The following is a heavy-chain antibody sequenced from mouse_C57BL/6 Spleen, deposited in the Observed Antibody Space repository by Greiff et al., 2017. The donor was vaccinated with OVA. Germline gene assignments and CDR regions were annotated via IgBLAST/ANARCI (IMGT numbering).Heavy chain of an antibody. J-gene: IGHJ2*01. V-gene: IGHV1-18*01. CDR2: INPNNGGT. Sequence: DVKLQESGPELVKPGASVKIPCKASGYTFTDYNMDWVKQSHGKSLEWIGDINPNNGGTIYNQKFKGKATLTVDKSSSTAYMELRSLTSEDTAVYYCARRDYGSALFDYWGQGTTLTVSS. D-gene: IGHD1-1*01. CDR1: GYTFTDYN. CDR3: ARRDYGSALFDY.